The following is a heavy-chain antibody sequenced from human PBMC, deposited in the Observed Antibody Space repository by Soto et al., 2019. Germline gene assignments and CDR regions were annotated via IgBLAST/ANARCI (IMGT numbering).Heavy chain of an antibody. Sequence: PGGSLRLSCAASGFTFSSYGMHWVRQAPGKGLEWVAVISYDGSNKYYADSVKGRFTISRDNSKNTLYLQMNSLRAEDTAVYYCAKPDPMSGSGSYYPPQSYFDYWGQGTLVTVSS. CDR2: ISYDGSNK. CDR1: GFTFSSYG. CDR3: AKPDPMSGSGSYYPPQSYFDY. D-gene: IGHD3-10*01. V-gene: IGHV3-30*18. J-gene: IGHJ4*02.